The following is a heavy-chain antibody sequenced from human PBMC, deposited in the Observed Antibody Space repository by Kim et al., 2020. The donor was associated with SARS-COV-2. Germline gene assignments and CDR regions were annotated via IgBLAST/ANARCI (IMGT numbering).Heavy chain of an antibody. CDR1: GFTFSSYE. CDR3: ARDHGYSSGGYYYYGMYV. V-gene: IGHV3-48*03. CDR2: ISGSGSTM. J-gene: IGHJ6*02. D-gene: IGHD6-19*01. Sequence: GGSLRLSCAASGFTFSSYEMNWVRQAPGKGLEWVSYISGSGSTMYADSVKGRFTISRDNAKNSLYLQIKSLRAEDTAVYYCARDHGYSSGGYYYYGMYVWGQGTTVTVSS.